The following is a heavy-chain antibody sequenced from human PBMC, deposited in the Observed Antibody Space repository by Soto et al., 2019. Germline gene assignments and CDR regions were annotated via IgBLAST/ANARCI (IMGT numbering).Heavy chain of an antibody. CDR3: ASSKARGSGTSTFYYYGMDG. Sequence: QVQLQESGPGLVKPSQTLSLTCSVSGGSMSSGYYYWTWIRQHPGKGLEWIGYIHKTGSTYYTPSLKGRVRFSIDTPKTQCSLNLSSVTAAETAVYYCASSKARGSGTSTFYYYGMDGWGQGPTVTVSS. V-gene: IGHV4-31*03. D-gene: IGHD3-10*01. CDR2: IHKTGST. CDR1: GGSMSSGYYY. J-gene: IGHJ6*02.